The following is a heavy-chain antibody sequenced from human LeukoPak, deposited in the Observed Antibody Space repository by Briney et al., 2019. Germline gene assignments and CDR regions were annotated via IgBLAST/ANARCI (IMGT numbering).Heavy chain of an antibody. Sequence: SETLSLTCTVSGGSLSSDTFYWSWIRQPPGKGLEWIGYFYYTGSTHYNPSLKSRVTISADTSRNQFSLKLSSLTDTDTAVYYCARYSYDLGNFCQFDFWGQGTLVTVSS. D-gene: IGHD3-10*01. CDR2: FYYTGST. CDR3: ARYSYDLGNFCQFDF. CDR1: GGSLSSDTFY. J-gene: IGHJ4*02. V-gene: IGHV4-61*01.